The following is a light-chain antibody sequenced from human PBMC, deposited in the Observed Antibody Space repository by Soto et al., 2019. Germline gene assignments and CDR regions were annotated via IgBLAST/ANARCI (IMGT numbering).Light chain of an antibody. V-gene: IGKV3-15*01. J-gene: IGKJ5*01. CDR3: QQYNQWPIT. Sequence: EIVMTQSPATLSVSPGERATLSCRASQSVGSTLAWNQQKPGQAPRLLIYGASTRATSISARFSGSGSATDFTLTISSLQSEDFAVYYCQQYNQWPITFGQGTRLEIK. CDR1: QSVGST. CDR2: GAS.